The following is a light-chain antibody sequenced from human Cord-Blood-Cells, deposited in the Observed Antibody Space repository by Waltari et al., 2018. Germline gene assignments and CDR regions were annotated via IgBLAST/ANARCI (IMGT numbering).Light chain of an antibody. J-gene: IGKJ4*01. CDR3: QQGSNWPLT. CDR2: DAS. V-gene: IGKV3-11*01. CDR1: QSVSSY. Sequence: ETMLTQSPATLSLSPGERATLSCRASQSVSSYLAWYQQKPGQAPRLLIYDASNRATGIPARFSGSGSGTDFTLTISSLEPEDFAVYYCQQGSNWPLTFGGGTKVEIK.